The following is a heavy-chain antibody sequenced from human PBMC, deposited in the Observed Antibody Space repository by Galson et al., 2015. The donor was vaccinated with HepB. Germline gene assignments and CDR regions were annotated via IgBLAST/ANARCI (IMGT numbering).Heavy chain of an antibody. V-gene: IGHV4-38-2*02. D-gene: IGHD1-26*01. CDR2: IYHSGST. J-gene: IGHJ1*01. Sequence: ETLSLTCTVSGYSISSGYYWGWIRQPPGKGLEWIGSIYHSGSTYYNPSLKSRVTISVDTSKNQFSLKLSSVTAADTAVYYCAREEDSGSYPGYFQHWGQGTLVTVSS. CDR3: AREEDSGSYPGYFQH. CDR1: GYSISSGYY.